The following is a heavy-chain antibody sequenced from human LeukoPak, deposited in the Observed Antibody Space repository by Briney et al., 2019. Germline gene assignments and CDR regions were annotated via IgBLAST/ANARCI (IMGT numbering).Heavy chain of an antibody. J-gene: IGHJ4*02. CDR1: GFTFSSFA. Sequence: PGGSLRLSCAASGFTFSSFAMSWVRQAPGKGLEWVSAISGSGDSTYYVDSVKGRFTISRDNSKNTLYLQMNSLRAEDSAIYYCAKDQGYCSSISCFFDYWGQGTLVTVSS. D-gene: IGHD2-2*01. V-gene: IGHV3-23*01. CDR3: AKDQGYCSSISCFFDY. CDR2: ISGSGDST.